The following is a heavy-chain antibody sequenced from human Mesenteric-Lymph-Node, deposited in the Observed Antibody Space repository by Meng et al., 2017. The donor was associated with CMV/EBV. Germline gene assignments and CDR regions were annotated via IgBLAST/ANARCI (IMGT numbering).Heavy chain of an antibody. Sequence: ASGFILSRSGMNWVRRAPGKGLEWVALIGYVGNNENYADSVKGRFTISRDNSRNTLYLQMKSLRAEDTAVYYCARVAAAAPGYFDCWGQGTLVTVSS. CDR3: ARVAAAAPGYFDC. J-gene: IGHJ4*02. V-gene: IGHV3-33*07. CDR2: IGYVGNNE. CDR1: GFILSRSG. D-gene: IGHD6-13*01.